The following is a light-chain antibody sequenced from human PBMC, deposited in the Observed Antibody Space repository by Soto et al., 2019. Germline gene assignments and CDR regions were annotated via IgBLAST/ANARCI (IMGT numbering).Light chain of an antibody. Sequence: QSVLTQPPSVSGAPGQRVTISCTGSSSNIGAGYDVHWYHQLPGTAPKLLIYGNINRPSGVPDRFSGSRSGTSASLAITGLQAEDEADYYCQSYDSSLSVWVFGGGTKVTVL. CDR1: SSNIGAGYD. V-gene: IGLV1-40*01. J-gene: IGLJ3*02. CDR2: GNI. CDR3: QSYDSSLSVWV.